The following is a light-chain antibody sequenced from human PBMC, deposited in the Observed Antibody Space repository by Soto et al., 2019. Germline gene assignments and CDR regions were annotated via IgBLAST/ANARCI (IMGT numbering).Light chain of an antibody. V-gene: IGKV2-28*01. CDR1: QSLLDSNGYNY. CDR2: LGS. J-gene: IGKJ2*01. CDR3: MQALQTHYT. Sequence: DIVMTQSPLSLPVTPGEPASISCRSSQSLLDSNGYNYLDWYLQKPGQSPQLLIYLGSNRASGVPDRFSGSGSGTDFTLKISIVEAEDAGVYYCMQALQTHYTFRQGTKLEIK.